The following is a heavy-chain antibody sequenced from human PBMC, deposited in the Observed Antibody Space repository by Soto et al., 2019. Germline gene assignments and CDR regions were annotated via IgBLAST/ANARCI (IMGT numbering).Heavy chain of an antibody. V-gene: IGHV5-51*01. J-gene: IGHJ3*02. CDR3: ARVHGYDSSGTYAFDI. Sequence: EVQLVQSGAEVKKPGGSLKISCKGSGYSFTSYWIGRVRQMPGKGLVWMGIIYPGDSDTRYSPSFQGQVTISADKSMSTAYLQWSSMKASDTAMYYCARVHGYDSSGTYAFDIWGKGTMVTVSS. CDR2: IYPGDSDT. D-gene: IGHD3-22*01. CDR1: GYSFTSYW.